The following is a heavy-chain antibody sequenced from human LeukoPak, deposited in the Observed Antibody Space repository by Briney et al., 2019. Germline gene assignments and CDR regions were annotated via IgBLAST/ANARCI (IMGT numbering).Heavy chain of an antibody. J-gene: IGHJ4*02. CDR2: INHSGST. V-gene: IGHV4-34*01. Sequence: SETLSLTCAVYGGSFSGYYWSLIRQPPGKGLEWIGEINHSGSTNYNPSLKSRVTISVDTSKNQFSLKLSSVTAADTAVYYCARGPRPIDYWGQGTLVTVSS. CDR1: GGSFSGYY. CDR3: ARGPRPIDY.